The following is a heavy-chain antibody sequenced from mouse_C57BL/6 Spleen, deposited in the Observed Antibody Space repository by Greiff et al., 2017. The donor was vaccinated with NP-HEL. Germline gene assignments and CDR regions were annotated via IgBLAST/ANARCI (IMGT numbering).Heavy chain of an antibody. V-gene: IGHV1-52*01. Sequence: VKLQQPGAELVRPGSSVKLSCKASGYTFTSYWMHWVKQRPIQGLEWIGNIDPSDSETHYNQKFKDKATLTVDKSSSTAYMQLSSLTSEDSAVYYCARWSNYPFAYWGQGTLVTVSA. D-gene: IGHD2-5*01. CDR1: GYTFTSYW. CDR2: IDPSDSET. CDR3: ARWSNYPFAY. J-gene: IGHJ3*01.